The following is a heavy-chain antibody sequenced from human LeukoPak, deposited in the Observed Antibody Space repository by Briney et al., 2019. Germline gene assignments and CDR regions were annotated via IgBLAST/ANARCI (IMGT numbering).Heavy chain of an antibody. V-gene: IGHV4-61*01. CDR3: ARDRRYFDY. CDR1: GGSVSSGSYY. CDR2: IYYSGST. Sequence: SETLFLTCTVSGGSVSSGSYYWSWIRQPPGKGLEWIGYIYYSGSTNYNPSLKSRVTISVDTSKNQFSLKLSSVTAADTAVYYCARDRRYFDYWGQGTLVTVSS. J-gene: IGHJ4*02.